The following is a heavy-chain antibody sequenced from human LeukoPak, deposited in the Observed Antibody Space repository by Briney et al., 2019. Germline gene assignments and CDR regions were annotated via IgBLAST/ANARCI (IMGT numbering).Heavy chain of an antibody. D-gene: IGHD1-1*01. CDR1: GFTFGDYY. V-gene: IGHV3-11*01. CDR3: ARDVFEDAGTTSFHY. J-gene: IGHJ4*02. CDR2: ISSSGSTI. Sequence: PGGSLRLSCAASGFTFGDYYMSWIRQAPGKGLEWVSYISSSGSTIYYADSVKGRFTISRDNAKNSLYLQMNSLRAEDTAVYYCARDVFEDAGTTSFHYWGQGTLVNVSS.